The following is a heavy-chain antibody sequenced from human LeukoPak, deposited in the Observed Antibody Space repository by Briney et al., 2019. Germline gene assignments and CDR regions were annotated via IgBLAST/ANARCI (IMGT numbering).Heavy chain of an antibody. CDR3: ARGSTVAGTMTVPSPER. D-gene: IGHD6-19*01. CDR1: GFTFSDYN. V-gene: IGHV3-48*01. J-gene: IGHJ4*02. CDR2: ISTHSTSI. Sequence: PGGSLRLSCAASGFTFSDYNMNWYRQAPGKRLDWVSYISTHSTSIYYADSVKGRFTISRDNAKSSLYLQMNSLRADDTAVYYCARGSTVAGTMTVPSPERWGQGTLVTVSS.